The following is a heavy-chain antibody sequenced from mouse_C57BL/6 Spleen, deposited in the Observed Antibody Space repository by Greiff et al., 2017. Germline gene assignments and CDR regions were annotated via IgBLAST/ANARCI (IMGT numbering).Heavy chain of an antibody. CDR3: ARPYGNYEDYYAMDY. Sequence: EVQLVESGGGLVKPGGSLTLSCAASGFTFSDYGMHWVRQAPEKGLEWVAYISSGSSTIYYADTVKGRFTISRDNAKNTLVLQMTSLRSEDTAMYYCARPYGNYEDYYAMDYWGQGTSVTVSS. D-gene: IGHD2-1*01. CDR2: ISSGSSTI. J-gene: IGHJ4*01. V-gene: IGHV5-17*01. CDR1: GFTFSDYG.